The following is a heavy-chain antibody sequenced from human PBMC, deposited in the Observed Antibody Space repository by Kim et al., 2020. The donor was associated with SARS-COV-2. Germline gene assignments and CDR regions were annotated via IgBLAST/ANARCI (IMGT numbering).Heavy chain of an antibody. CDR1: GFTFSNAW. CDR2: IKSKTDGGTT. CDR3: TTELRVGQWLVRGGSFDS. Sequence: GGSLRLSCAASGFTFSNAWMSWVRQAPGKGLEWVGRIKSKTDGGTTDYAAPVKGRFTISRDDSKNTLYLQMNSLKTEDTAVYYCTTELRVGQWLVRGGSFDSWGQGTLVTVSS. D-gene: IGHD6-19*01. V-gene: IGHV3-15*01. J-gene: IGHJ4*02.